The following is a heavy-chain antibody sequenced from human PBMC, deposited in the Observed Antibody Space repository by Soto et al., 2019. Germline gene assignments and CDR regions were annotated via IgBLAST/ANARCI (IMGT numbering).Heavy chain of an antibody. J-gene: IGHJ6*02. CDR3: TKDLVPGGADV. CDR1: GFTFSSYE. V-gene: IGHV3-48*03. D-gene: IGHD3-16*01. Sequence: SLRLSCAASGFTFSSYEMNWVRQAPGKGLEWVSYISSSGRTGYADSVKGRFTISRDNAKNSLSLEMKSLRVEDTALYYCTKDLVPGGADVWGQGTTVTVSS. CDR2: ISSSGRT.